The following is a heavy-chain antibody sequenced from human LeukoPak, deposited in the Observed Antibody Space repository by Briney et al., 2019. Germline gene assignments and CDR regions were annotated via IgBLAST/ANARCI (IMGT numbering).Heavy chain of an antibody. Sequence: QSGGSLRLSCAASGFTFNDYAMYWVRQAPGKGLEWVTLISYDGYDKSYADSVRGRFTISRDNSRNTLYLQMDGLRSEDTAVYYCARDFSGALWFGEPRGQGTLVTVSS. CDR3: ARDFSGALWFGEP. J-gene: IGHJ4*02. V-gene: IGHV3-30-3*01. CDR2: ISYDGYDK. CDR1: GFTFNDYA. D-gene: IGHD3-10*01.